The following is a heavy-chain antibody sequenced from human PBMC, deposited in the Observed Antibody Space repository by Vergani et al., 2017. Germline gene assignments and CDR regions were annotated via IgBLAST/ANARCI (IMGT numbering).Heavy chain of an antibody. Sequence: EVQLVESGGGLVKPGGSLRLSCAASGFTFSSYSMNWVRQAPGKGLEWVSSISSSSSYIYYADSVKGRFTISRDNAKNSLYLQMNSLRAEDTAVYYCAKVSRYYDSSGYYSLGAFDIWGQGTMVTVSS. V-gene: IGHV3-21*04. CDR2: ISSSSSYI. D-gene: IGHD3-22*01. CDR3: AKVSRYYDSSGYYSLGAFDI. J-gene: IGHJ3*02. CDR1: GFTFSSYS.